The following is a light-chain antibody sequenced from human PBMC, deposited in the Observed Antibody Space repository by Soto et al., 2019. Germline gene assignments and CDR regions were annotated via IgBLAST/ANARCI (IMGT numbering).Light chain of an antibody. Sequence: IVLTQSPGTLSLSPGETATLSCRAGQSVSSSYLAWYQQKPGQAPRLLIYGASSRATGIPDMFSGSGSGTDFTLTISRLEPEDFAAYFCQQYNSYSPTTSGQGTKVDIK. CDR1: QSVSSSY. V-gene: IGKV3-20*01. J-gene: IGKJ1*01. CDR3: QQYNSYSPTT. CDR2: GAS.